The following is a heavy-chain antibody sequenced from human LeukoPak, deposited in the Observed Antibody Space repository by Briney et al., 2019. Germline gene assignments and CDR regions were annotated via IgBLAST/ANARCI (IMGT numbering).Heavy chain of an antibody. CDR3: AKDRDDYVWGSYLGAFDI. Sequence: GGSLRLSCAASGFTFSSYAMSWVRQAPGKGLEWVSLISGSGGSTYYADSVKGRFSISRDNSKNTLYLQMNSLRAEDTAVFYCAKDRDDYVWGSYLGAFDIWGQGTMVTVSS. CDR1: GFTFSSYA. D-gene: IGHD3-16*01. V-gene: IGHV3-23*01. CDR2: ISGSGGST. J-gene: IGHJ3*02.